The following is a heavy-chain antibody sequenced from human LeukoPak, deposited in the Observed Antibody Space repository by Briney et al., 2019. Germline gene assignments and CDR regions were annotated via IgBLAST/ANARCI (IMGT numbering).Heavy chain of an antibody. V-gene: IGHV1-2*02. CDR2: INPNSGGT. CDR1: GYTFTGYY. D-gene: IGHD1-26*01. J-gene: IGHJ4*02. CDR3: ARGRTYYYLFDY. Sequence: ASVKVSCKASGYTFTGYYMHWVRQAPGQELEWMGWINPNSGGTNYAQKFQGRVTMTRDTSISTAYMELSRLKSDDTAVYYCARGRTYYYLFDYWGQGTLVTVSS.